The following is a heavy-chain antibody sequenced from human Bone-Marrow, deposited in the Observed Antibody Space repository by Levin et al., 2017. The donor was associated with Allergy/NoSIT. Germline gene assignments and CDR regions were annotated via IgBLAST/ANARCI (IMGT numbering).Heavy chain of an antibody. J-gene: IGHJ6*02. Sequence: GESLKISCAASGFTFSSYWMSWVRQAPGKGLEWVANIKQDGSEKYYVDSVKGRFTISRDNAKNSLYLQMNSLRAEDTAVYYCARDRVGYNWYYYYGMDVWGQGTTVTVSS. CDR2: IKQDGSEK. D-gene: IGHD5-24*01. CDR3: ARDRVGYNWYYYYGMDV. V-gene: IGHV3-7*01. CDR1: GFTFSSYW.